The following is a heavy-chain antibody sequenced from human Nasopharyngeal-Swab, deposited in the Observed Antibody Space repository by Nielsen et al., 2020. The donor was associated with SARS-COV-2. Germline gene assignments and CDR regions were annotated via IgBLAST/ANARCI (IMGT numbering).Heavy chain of an antibody. J-gene: IGHJ6*02. CDR2: INHSGNT. Sequence: GSLRLSCAVYGGSFSGYSWSWIRQPPGKGLEWIGEINHSGNTNYNPSLKSRVTISVDTSKNQFSLKLSSVTAAHTAVYYCARGRYYYGMDVWGQGTTVTVSS. V-gene: IGHV4-34*01. CDR3: ARGRYYYGMDV. CDR1: GGSFSGYS.